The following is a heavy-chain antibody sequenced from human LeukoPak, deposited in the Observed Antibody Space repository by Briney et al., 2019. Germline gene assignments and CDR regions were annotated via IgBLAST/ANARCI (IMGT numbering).Heavy chain of an antibody. CDR3: ARESRRRFLEWLHWFDP. CDR2: IYTSGST. J-gene: IGHJ5*02. Sequence: PSETLSLTCTVSGGSISSYYWSWIRQPAGKGLEWIGRIYTSGSTNYHPSLKSRVTMSVDTSKNQFSLKLSSVTAADTAVYYCARESRRRFLEWLHWFDPWGQGTLVTVSS. CDR1: GGSISSYY. V-gene: IGHV4-4*07. D-gene: IGHD3-3*01.